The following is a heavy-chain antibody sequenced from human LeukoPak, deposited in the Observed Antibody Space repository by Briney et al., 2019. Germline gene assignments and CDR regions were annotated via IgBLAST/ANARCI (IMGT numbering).Heavy chain of an antibody. CDR3: ARGGLNYYDSSGYFLFSY. J-gene: IGHJ4*02. V-gene: IGHV4-61*08. D-gene: IGHD3-22*01. CDR2: IYYSGST. CDR1: GGSISSGGYS. Sequence: SETLSLTCAVSGGSISSGGYSWSWIRQPPGKGLEWIGYIYYSGSTNYNPSLKSRVTISVDTSKNQFSLKPSSVTAADTAVYYCARGGLNYYDSSGYFLFSYWGQGTLVTVSS.